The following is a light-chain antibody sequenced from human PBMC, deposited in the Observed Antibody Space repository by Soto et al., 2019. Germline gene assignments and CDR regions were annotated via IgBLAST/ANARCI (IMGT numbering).Light chain of an antibody. J-gene: IGKJ5*01. V-gene: IGKV3-11*01. CDR1: QSVRSY. CDR2: DAS. Sequence: EVVFALSPSPLSFSPGERATLSCRASQSVRSYLAWYQQKPGQAPRLLIYDASNRATGIPARFSGTGSGTDFTLTINNLEPEDFAVYYCQVRTNWSIAFGRGTRLEIK. CDR3: QVRTNWSIA.